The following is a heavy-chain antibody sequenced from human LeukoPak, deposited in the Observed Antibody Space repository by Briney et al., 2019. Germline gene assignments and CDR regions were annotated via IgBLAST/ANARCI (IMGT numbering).Heavy chain of an antibody. D-gene: IGHD6-6*01. CDR2: ISYDGSNK. J-gene: IGHJ4*02. CDR3: VRAPGSSSNY. CDR1: GFTVSSNY. V-gene: IGHV3-30-3*01. Sequence: PGGSLRLSCAASGFTVSSNYMSWVRQAPGKGLEWVAVISYDGSNKYYADSVKGRFTISRDNSKNTLYLQMNSLRAEDTAVYYCVRAPGSSSNYWGQGTLVTVSS.